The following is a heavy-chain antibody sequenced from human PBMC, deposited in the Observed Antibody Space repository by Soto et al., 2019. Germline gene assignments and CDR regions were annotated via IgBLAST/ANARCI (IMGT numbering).Heavy chain of an antibody. CDR1: GGSLCGSY. D-gene: IGHD6-13*01. CDR2: INHSGSS. Sequence: SETMSLTCAVYGGSLCGSYWSWILQPTWKGLEWIGEINHSGSSTYNQSLKSRVTISVDTSKNQSSLMLSSVTPSDTTLNYCASPSGGYLTAAGLRFD. CDR3: ASPSGGYLTAAGLRFD. V-gene: IGHV4-34*01. J-gene: IGHJ5*01.